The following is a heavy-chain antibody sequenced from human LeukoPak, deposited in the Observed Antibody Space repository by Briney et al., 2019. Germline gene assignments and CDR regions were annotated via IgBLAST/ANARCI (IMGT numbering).Heavy chain of an antibody. CDR3: ARDPYSGNYGAYYYYYMDV. V-gene: IGHV3-7*01. Sequence: SGGSLRLSCAASGFTFSTYWMSWVRQAPGKGLEWVANIQQDGSEKYYVDSVKGRFTISRDNAKNSLYLQMNSLRAEDTAVYFCARDPYSGNYGAYYYYYMDVWGKGTTVTISS. CDR2: IQQDGSEK. CDR1: GFTFSTYW. D-gene: IGHD1-26*01. J-gene: IGHJ6*03.